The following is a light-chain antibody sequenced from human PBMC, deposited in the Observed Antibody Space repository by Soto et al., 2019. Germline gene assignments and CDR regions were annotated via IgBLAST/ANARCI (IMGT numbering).Light chain of an antibody. CDR3: LQDYNYPWT. CDR1: QDIRKD. Sequence: AIPMTQSPSSLSASVGDRVTITCRASQDIRKDLGWYQQKPGRAPKLLIYAASSLHSGVPSRFSGSGSGTDFTLTISSLQTEDFATYYCLQDYNYPWTFGQGTKVEIK. J-gene: IGKJ1*01. V-gene: IGKV1-6*01. CDR2: AAS.